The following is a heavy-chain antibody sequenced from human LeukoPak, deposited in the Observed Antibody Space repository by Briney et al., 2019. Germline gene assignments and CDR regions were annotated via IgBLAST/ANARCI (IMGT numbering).Heavy chain of an antibody. J-gene: IGHJ4*02. V-gene: IGHV1-18*01. CDR3: ARGARMTTVTAADY. CDR2: ISAYNGNT. D-gene: IGHD4-17*01. Sequence: ASVKVSCKASGYTFTSYDINWVRQAPGQGLEWMGWISAYNGNTNYAQKLQGRVTMTTDTSTSTAYMELRSLRSDDTAVYYCARGARMTTVTAADYWGQGTLVTVSS. CDR1: GYTFTSYD.